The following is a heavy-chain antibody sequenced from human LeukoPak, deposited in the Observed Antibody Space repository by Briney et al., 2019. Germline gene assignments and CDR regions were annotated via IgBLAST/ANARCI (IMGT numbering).Heavy chain of an antibody. CDR3: AKDAIFQH. CDR2: MSSDGGNE. Sequence: GKSLRLSCAASGFTFKYYAMHWVRQAPGKGLEWVAVMSSDGGNEHYASSVKGRFTISRDNSQNTLYLQMSSLRPEDTAVYYCAKDAIFQHWGQGTLVTVSS. J-gene: IGHJ1*01. CDR1: GFTFKYYA. V-gene: IGHV3-30-3*01.